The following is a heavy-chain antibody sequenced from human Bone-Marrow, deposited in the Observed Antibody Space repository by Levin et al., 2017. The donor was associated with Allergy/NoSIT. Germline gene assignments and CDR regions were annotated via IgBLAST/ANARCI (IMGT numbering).Heavy chain of an antibody. CDR2: TSYDGGNK. Sequence: GESLKIPCAASGFTFSGYAMHWVRQAPGKGLEWVAVTSYDGGNKYYADSVKGRFTISRDNSKNTLYLQMNSLRAEDTAVYYCARTGQDAFDIWGQGTMVTVSS. V-gene: IGHV3-30-3*01. J-gene: IGHJ3*02. CDR3: ARTGQDAFDI. CDR1: GFTFSGYA.